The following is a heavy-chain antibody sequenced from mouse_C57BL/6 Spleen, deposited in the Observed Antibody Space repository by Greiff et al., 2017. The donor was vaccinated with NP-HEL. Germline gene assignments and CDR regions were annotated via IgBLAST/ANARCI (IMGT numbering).Heavy chain of an antibody. CDR1: GYTFTSYW. CDR3: ARETTVVAFDY. D-gene: IGHD1-1*01. CDR2: IYPSDSET. V-gene: IGHV1-61*01. Sequence: QVQLQQPGAELVRPGSSVKLSCKASGYTFTSYWMGWVKQRPGQGLEWIGNIYPSDSETHYNQKFKDKATLTVDKSSSTAYMQLSSLTSEDSAVYYCARETTVVAFDYWGQGTTLTVSS. J-gene: IGHJ2*01.